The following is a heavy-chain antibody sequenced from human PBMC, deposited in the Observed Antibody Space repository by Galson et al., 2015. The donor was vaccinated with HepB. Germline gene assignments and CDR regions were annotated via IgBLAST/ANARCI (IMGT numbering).Heavy chain of an antibody. V-gene: IGHV3-7*01. CDR1: GFPFSSYW. Sequence: SLRLSCAASGFPFSSYWMSWVRQAPGKGLEWVDNIKQDGSEKYYVDSVKGRFTISRDNAKNSLYLQMNSLRAEDTAVYYCARDCSGGSCYSSQNVGGGEIDYWGQGTLVTVSS. CDR2: IKQDGSEK. D-gene: IGHD2-15*01. CDR3: ARDCSGGSCYSSQNVGGGEIDY. J-gene: IGHJ4*02.